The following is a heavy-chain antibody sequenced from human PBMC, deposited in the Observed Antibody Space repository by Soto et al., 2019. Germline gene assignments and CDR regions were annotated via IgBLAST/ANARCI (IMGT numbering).Heavy chain of an antibody. D-gene: IGHD2-21*02. CDR3: ARPGDAYGLDV. CDR1: GASITRSSYY. CDR2: IHSRSGST. J-gene: IGHJ6*02. Sequence: SETLSLTCSVSGASITRSSYYWAWIRQPPGKGLEWIASIHSRSGSTYYDPSLKGRVLISVDTSKNHFSLNLSSVTAADTAVYYCARPGDAYGLDVWGQGTTVTVSS. V-gene: IGHV4-39*01.